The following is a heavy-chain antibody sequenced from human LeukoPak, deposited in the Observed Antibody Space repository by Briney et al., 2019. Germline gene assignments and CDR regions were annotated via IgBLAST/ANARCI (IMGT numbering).Heavy chain of an antibody. CDR1: GFTFSGYS. D-gene: IGHD3-10*01. CDR3: ARRSPWFGEFFDY. V-gene: IGHV3-21*01. J-gene: IGHJ4*02. Sequence: GGSLRLSCAASGFTFSGYSMNWVRQAPGKGLEWVSSISSSSSYIYYADSVKGRFTISRDNAKNTLYLQMNSLRAEDTAVYYCARRSPWFGEFFDYWGQGTLVTVSS. CDR2: ISSSSSYI.